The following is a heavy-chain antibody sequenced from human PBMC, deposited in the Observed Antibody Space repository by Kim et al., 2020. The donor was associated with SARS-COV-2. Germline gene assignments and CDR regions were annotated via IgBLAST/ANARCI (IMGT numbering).Heavy chain of an antibody. D-gene: IGHD5-18*01. CDR1: GGSISSSGYY. Sequence: SETLSLTCTVSGGSISSSGYYWTWIRQHPGKGLEWIGYIYYSGSTSYNPSLKSRATISVDTSKNQFSLKLSSVTAADTAVYYCARSGYSFVGRIENWGQGSLVTVSS. J-gene: IGHJ4*02. CDR2: IYYSGST. V-gene: IGHV4-31*03. CDR3: ARSGYSFVGRIEN.